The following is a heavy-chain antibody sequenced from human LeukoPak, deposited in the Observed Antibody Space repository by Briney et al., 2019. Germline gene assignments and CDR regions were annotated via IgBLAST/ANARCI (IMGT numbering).Heavy chain of an antibody. CDR2: INPNSGDT. CDR1: GYSFTGNY. J-gene: IGHJ4*02. V-gene: IGHV1-2*02. D-gene: IGHD4-17*01. CDR3: ARDLTVTTNPLDY. Sequence: ASVKVSCKASGYSFTGNYMHWVRQAPGQGLEWMGWINPNSGDTNFAQKFQGRVTMTRDTSISTVYMELSRLRSDDTAVFYCARDLTVTTNPLDYWGQGTLVTVSS.